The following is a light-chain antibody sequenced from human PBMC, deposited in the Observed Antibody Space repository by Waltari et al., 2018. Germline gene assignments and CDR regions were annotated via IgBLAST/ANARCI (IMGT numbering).Light chain of an antibody. CDR1: QSVLYSSNNKNY. V-gene: IGKV4-1*01. J-gene: IGKJ2*02. Sequence: DIVMTQSPDSLAVSLGERATINCKSSQSVLYSSNNKNYLAWYQQKPGQPPKLLIYWASTRASGVPARFSGRGSGTDFTLTISSLQAEDVAVYYCQQYYSTPRTFGQGTKLEIK. CDR3: QQYYSTPRT. CDR2: WAS.